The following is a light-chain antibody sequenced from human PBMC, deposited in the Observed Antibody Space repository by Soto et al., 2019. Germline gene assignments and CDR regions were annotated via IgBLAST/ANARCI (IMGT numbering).Light chain of an antibody. CDR3: QQHNVWPAT. V-gene: IGKV3-15*01. Sequence: EIVMTQSPATLSVSPGERFTLSCRASQSVRSNLAWYQQKPGQAPRLLIYEASTRATGVPARFSGSGSGTEFTLTISSLQSEDLAVYYCQQHNVWPATFGQRTKVEIK. CDR2: EAS. J-gene: IGKJ1*01. CDR1: QSVRSN.